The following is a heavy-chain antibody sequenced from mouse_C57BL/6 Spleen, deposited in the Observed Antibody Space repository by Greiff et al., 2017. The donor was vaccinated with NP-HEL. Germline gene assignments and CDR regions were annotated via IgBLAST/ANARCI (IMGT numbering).Heavy chain of an antibody. D-gene: IGHD1-1*01. J-gene: IGHJ1*03. CDR2: ISSGGSYT. CDR1: GFTFSSYG. CDR3: ARGGSSHWYFDV. Sequence: EVQLVESGGDLVKPGGSLKLSCAASGFTFSSYGMSWVRQTPDKRLEWVATISSGGSYTYYPDSVKGRFTISRDNAKNTLYLQMSSLKSEDTAMYYCARGGSSHWYFDVWGTGTTVTVSS. V-gene: IGHV5-6*01.